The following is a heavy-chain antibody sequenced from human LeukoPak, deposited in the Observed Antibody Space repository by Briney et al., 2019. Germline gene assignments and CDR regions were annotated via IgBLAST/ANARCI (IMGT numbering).Heavy chain of an antibody. J-gene: IGHJ4*02. CDR2: ISYTGTYI. Sequence: GGSLRLSCAASAFSLSAYNMNWVRQAPGKGLEWVSSISYTGTYIYYAGSVKGRFTISRDNAQNSLYLQMNSLRAEDTAIYYCVRDRGTYRPIDYWGQGTLVTVSS. CDR3: VRDRGTYRPIDY. D-gene: IGHD1-26*01. CDR1: AFSLSAYN. V-gene: IGHV3-21*04.